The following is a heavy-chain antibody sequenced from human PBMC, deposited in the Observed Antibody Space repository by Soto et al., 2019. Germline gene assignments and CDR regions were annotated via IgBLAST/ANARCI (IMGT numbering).Heavy chain of an antibody. CDR1: GGSVSSGSYY. CDR3: ARLFWSDAFDI. D-gene: IGHD3-9*01. Sequence: QVQLQESGPGLVKPSETLSLTCTVSGGSVSSGSYYWSWIRQPPGKGLEWIGYIYYSGSTNYNPSLKSRVTISVDTSKNQFSLKLSSVTAADTAVYYCARLFWSDAFDIWGQGTMVTVSS. J-gene: IGHJ3*02. V-gene: IGHV4-61*01. CDR2: IYYSGST.